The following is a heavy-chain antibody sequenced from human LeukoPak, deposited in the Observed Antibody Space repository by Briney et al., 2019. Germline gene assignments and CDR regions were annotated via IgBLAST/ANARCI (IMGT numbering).Heavy chain of an antibody. CDR2: INHSGST. CDR3: ARGRKRGYSGYDPARYFDY. CDR1: GGSFSSYS. D-gene: IGHD5-12*01. Sequence: SETLSLTCAVYGGSFSSYSWSWIRQPPGKGLEWTGDINHSGSTNYNPSLKSRVTISVDTSKNQFSLKLSSVTAADTAVYYCARGRKRGYSGYDPARYFDYWGQGTLVTVSS. J-gene: IGHJ4*02. V-gene: IGHV4-34*01.